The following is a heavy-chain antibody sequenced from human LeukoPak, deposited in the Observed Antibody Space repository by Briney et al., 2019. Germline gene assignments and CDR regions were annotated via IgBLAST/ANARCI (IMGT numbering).Heavy chain of an antibody. D-gene: IGHD1-26*01. CDR1: GGTFSSYA. Sequence: ASVKVSCKASGGTFSSYAISWVRQAPGQGLEWMGRIIPILGIANYAQKLQGRVTMTTDTSTSTAYMELRSLRSDDTAVYYCARTPGGSYYEYDFDYWGQGTLVTVSS. CDR2: IIPILGIA. V-gene: IGHV1-69*04. J-gene: IGHJ4*02. CDR3: ARTPGGSYYEYDFDY.